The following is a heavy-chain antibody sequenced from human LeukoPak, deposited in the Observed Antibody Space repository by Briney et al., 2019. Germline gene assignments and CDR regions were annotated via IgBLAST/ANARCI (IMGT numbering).Heavy chain of an antibody. V-gene: IGHV3-53*01. CDR3: TLRNYYGSGSHY. J-gene: IGHJ4*02. CDR2: IYSGGST. D-gene: IGHD3-10*01. CDR1: GFSVSSNY. Sequence: PGGSLRLSCAASGFSVSSNYMSWVRQAPGEGLEWVSVIYSGGSTNYADSVKGRFTISRDNSKNTLFLQMNSLRAEDTAMYYCTLRNYYGSGSHYWGQGTLVTVSS.